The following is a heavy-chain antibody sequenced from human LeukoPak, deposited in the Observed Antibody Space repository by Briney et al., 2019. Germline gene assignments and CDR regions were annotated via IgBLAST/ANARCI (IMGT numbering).Heavy chain of an antibody. CDR1: GGTFSSYA. Sequence: ASVKVSCKASGGTFSSYAISWVRQAPGQGLEWMGGIIPIFGTANYAQKFQGRVTITADESTGTAYMELSSLRSEDTAVYYCAGPGDDAFDIWGQGTMVTVSS. D-gene: IGHD3-10*01. CDR2: IIPIFGTA. CDR3: AGPGDDAFDI. V-gene: IGHV1-69*13. J-gene: IGHJ3*02.